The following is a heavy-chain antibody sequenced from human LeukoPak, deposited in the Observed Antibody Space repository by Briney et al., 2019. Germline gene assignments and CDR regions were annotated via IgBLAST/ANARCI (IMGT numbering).Heavy chain of an antibody. CDR1: GFTFSSYW. V-gene: IGHV3-7*01. J-gene: IGHJ3*02. CDR2: IKQDGSEK. Sequence: GGSLRLSCEGSGFTFSSYWMNWVRQAPGKGLEWVANIKQDGSEKYYVDSVKGRFTISRDNAKNSLYLQMNSLRDDDTAMYYCARPANYDFWSGYYPIDAFDIWGQGTMVTVSS. CDR3: ARPANYDFWSGYYPIDAFDI. D-gene: IGHD3-3*01.